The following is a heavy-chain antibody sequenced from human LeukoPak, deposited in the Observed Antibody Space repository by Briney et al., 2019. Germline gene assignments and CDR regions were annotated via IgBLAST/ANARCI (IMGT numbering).Heavy chain of an antibody. V-gene: IGHV3-7*01. D-gene: IGHD5-18*01. J-gene: IGHJ4*02. CDR1: GLTFSSSW. CDR3: ARDLAYSRLDY. Sequence: GGSLRLSCAVSGLTFSSSWMDWVRQAPGKGLEWVASINPDGNKKYPADSVKGRFTISRDNAENSLYLQMNSLRVEDTAFYYCARDLAYSRLDYWGQGVLVTVSS. CDR2: INPDGNKK.